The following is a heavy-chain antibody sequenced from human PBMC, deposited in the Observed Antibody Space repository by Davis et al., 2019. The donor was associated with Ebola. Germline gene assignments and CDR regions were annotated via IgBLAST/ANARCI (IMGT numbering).Heavy chain of an antibody. V-gene: IGHV5-51*01. CDR3: GRQNRVDMGYTRKRGVGLDV. CDR1: GYTFNNYW. J-gene: IGHJ3*01. D-gene: IGHD1-1*01. CDR2: IYPGDSDT. Sequence: GESLKISCEASGYTFNNYWIGWVRQKPGKGLEWMGIIYPGDSDTRYSPSFEGQVTISADKSINTAYLQWSSLKASDTAIYYCGRQNRVDMGYTRKRGVGLDVWGQGTLLSVS.